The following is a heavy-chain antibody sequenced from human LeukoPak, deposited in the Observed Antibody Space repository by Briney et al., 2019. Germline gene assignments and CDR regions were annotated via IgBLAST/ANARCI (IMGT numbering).Heavy chain of an antibody. CDR3: ASGYCSSTSCYPDY. V-gene: IGHV1-18*01. CDR1: GYTFTSYG. CDR2: ISAYNGNT. D-gene: IGHD2-2*01. Sequence: GASVKVSCKASGYTFTSYGISWVRPAAGQGLEWMGWISAYNGNTNYAQKLQGRVTMTTDTSTSTAYMELRSLRSDDTAVYYCASGYCSSTSCYPDYWGQGTLVTVSS. J-gene: IGHJ4*02.